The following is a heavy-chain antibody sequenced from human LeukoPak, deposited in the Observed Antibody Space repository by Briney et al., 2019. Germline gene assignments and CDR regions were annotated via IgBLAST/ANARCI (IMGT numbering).Heavy chain of an antibody. CDR3: TKDLTGPLDY. V-gene: IGHV3-74*01. Sequence: PGGSLGLSCAASGYSFSNYWMHWVRQAPAKGLVWVSRINTDGSTTDYADSVKGRFTISRDNAKNTLYLQMNSLRADDTAVYYCTKDLTGPLDYWGQGTLSPSPQ. CDR2: INTDGSTT. D-gene: IGHD3-9*01. CDR1: GYSFSNYW. J-gene: IGHJ4*02.